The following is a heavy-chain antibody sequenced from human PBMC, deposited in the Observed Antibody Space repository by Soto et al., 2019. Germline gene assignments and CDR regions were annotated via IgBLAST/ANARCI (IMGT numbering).Heavy chain of an antibody. V-gene: IGHV1-3*01. J-gene: IGHJ6*02. Sequence: ASVKVSCKASGYSFTSYAIYWVRQAPGQRLEWMGWINAGNGNTKYSQKLQGRVTFTGDTSASTAHMELSSLRSEDTAVYFCARGVENIVVVLDVFGYYGMDVWGQGTTVTVSS. CDR3: ARGVENIVVVLDVFGYYGMDV. CDR1: GYSFTSYA. CDR2: INAGNGNT. D-gene: IGHD2-2*01.